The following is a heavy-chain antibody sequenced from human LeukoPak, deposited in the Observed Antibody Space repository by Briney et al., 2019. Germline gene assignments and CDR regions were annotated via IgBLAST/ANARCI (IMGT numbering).Heavy chain of an antibody. CDR2: ISSSSSNI. J-gene: IGHJ4*02. CDR3: ARDGGMITFGGVIVSLNPFDY. Sequence: GGSLRLSCAASGFTFSTYSMNWVRQAPGKGLEWVSSISSSSSNIYYADSVKGRFTISRDNAKNSLYLQMNSLRAEDTAVYYCARDGGMITFGGVIVSLNPFDYWGQGTLVTVSS. CDR1: GFTFSTYS. V-gene: IGHV3-21*01. D-gene: IGHD3-16*02.